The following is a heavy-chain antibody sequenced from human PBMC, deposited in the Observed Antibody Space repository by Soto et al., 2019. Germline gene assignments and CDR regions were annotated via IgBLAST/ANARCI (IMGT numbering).Heavy chain of an antibody. D-gene: IGHD3-10*01. CDR2: TLPVFNAQ. J-gene: IGHJ3*02. V-gene: IGHV1-69*06. CDR3: ARVVFGSGNSYACASAVDS. CDR1: GGTLSDHG. Sequence: QVQLEQSGAEVKKPGSSVKVSCKASGGTLSDHGVAWLRQAPGQGLEWMGGTLPVFNAQKYAPRFQGRVTIAADKSTEIAYMELRSLTSEDTALYYCARVVFGSGNSYACASAVDSWGEGTLVIVSS.